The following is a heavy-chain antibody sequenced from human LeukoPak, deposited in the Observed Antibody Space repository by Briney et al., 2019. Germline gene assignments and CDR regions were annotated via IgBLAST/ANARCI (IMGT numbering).Heavy chain of an antibody. CDR2: IASDGSAQ. D-gene: IGHD2-2*01. V-gene: IGHV3-30*03. CDR1: GFTFSSHG. CDR3: AREASVTNWYFDL. Sequence: GVSLRLSCAASGFTFSSHGMQWVRQAPGKGLEWVTVIASDGSAQYYTDSVKGRFTTSRDNSKNMLYLQMDSLRTEDTAVYYCAREASVTNWYFDLWGRGALVSISS. J-gene: IGHJ2*01.